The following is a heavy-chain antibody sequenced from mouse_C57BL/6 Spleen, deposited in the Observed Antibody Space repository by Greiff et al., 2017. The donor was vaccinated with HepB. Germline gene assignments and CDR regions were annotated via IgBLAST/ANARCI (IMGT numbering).Heavy chain of an antibody. J-gene: IGHJ2*01. CDR3: TREGITTVVARGFDY. V-gene: IGHV1-5*01. CDR2: IYPGNSDT. Sequence: VQLQQSGTVLARPGASVKMSCKTSGYTFTSYWMHWVKQRPGQGLEWIGAIYPGNSDTSYNQKFKGKAKLTAVTSASTAYMELSSLTNEDSAVYYCTREGITTVVARGFDYWGQGTTLTVSS. CDR1: GYTFTSYW. D-gene: IGHD1-1*01.